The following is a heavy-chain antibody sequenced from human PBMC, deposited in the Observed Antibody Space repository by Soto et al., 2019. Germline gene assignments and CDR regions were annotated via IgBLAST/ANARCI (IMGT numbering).Heavy chain of an antibody. CDR1: GGSISSSNW. CDR2: IYHSGSA. Sequence: SETLSLTCAASGGSISSSNWWSWVRQPPGXGLEWIGEIYHSGSANYNPSLKSRVTISVDKSKNQFSLKLSSVTAADTAVYYCARDTTIFGVVTYNWFDPWGQGTLVTVSS. J-gene: IGHJ5*02. D-gene: IGHD3-3*01. V-gene: IGHV4-4*02. CDR3: ARDTTIFGVVTYNWFDP.